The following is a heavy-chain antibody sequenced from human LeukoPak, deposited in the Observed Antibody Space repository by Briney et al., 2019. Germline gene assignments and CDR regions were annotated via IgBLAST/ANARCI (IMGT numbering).Heavy chain of an antibody. CDR3: ARDIRYRSSTSCPDY. Sequence: GGSLRLSCAASGFTFSSYSMNWVRQAPGKGLEWVSSISSSSSYIYYADSVKGRFTISRDNAKNSLYLQMNSLRAEDTAVYYCARDIRYRSSTSCPDYWGQGTLVTVSS. V-gene: IGHV3-21*01. CDR2: ISSSSSYI. CDR1: GFTFSSYS. D-gene: IGHD2-2*01. J-gene: IGHJ4*02.